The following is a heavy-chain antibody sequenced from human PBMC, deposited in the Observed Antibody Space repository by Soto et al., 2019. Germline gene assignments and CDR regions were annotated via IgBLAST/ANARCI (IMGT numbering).Heavy chain of an antibody. J-gene: IGHJ3*02. D-gene: IGHD2-21*02. CDR2: IYYSGST. CDR3: ARGVVTAIQDAFDI. CDR1: GGSISSGGYY. Sequence: QVQLQESGPGLVKPSQTLSLTCTVSGGSISSGGYYWSWIRQHPGKGLEWIGYIYYSGSTYYNPSLKRRVTISVDTSKTQFSRKLSSVTAADTAVYYCARGVVTAIQDAFDIWGQGTMVTVSS. V-gene: IGHV4-31*03.